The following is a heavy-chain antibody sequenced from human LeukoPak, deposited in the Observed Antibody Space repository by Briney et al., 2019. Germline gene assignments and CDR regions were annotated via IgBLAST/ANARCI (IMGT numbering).Heavy chain of an antibody. Sequence: PGGSLRLSCAASGFAFSSYAMHWVRQAPGKGLEWVAVISYDGSNKYYADSVKGRFTISRDNSKNTLYLQMNSLRAEDTAVYYCAKDGGSGSYYPVYWGQGTLVTVSS. CDR2: ISYDGSNK. V-gene: IGHV3-30-3*01. CDR3: AKDGGSGSYYPVY. CDR1: GFAFSSYA. J-gene: IGHJ4*02. D-gene: IGHD3-10*01.